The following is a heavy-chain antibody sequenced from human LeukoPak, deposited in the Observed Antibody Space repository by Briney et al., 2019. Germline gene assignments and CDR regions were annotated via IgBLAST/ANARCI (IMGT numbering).Heavy chain of an antibody. V-gene: IGHV3-9*01. CDR1: GFTFDDYA. Sequence: GGSLRLSCAASGFTFDDYAMHWVRQAPGKGLEWDSGISWNSGSIGYADSVKGRFTISRDNAKNSLYLQMNSLRAGDTALYYCAKHHLAAAGNDAFDIWGQGTMVTVSS. CDR3: AKHHLAAAGNDAFDI. D-gene: IGHD6-13*01. CDR2: ISWNSGSI. J-gene: IGHJ3*02.